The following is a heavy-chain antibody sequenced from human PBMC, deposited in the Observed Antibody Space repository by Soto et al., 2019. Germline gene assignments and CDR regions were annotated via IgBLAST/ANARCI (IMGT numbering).Heavy chain of an antibody. J-gene: IGHJ1*01. V-gene: IGHV1-69*01. D-gene: IGHD1-20*01. Sequence: QAQLMQSGAEVKKPGSSVKVSCKASGGTFSGYAITWVRQAPGQGLEWMGGIIPLLGITDYGQKFQGRITIAADESTSTAYMDLRGLRSEDTAVYYCARDPRSITGTTSSEDFQHWGQGTLVSVSS. CDR3: ARDPRSITGTTSSEDFQH. CDR1: GGTFSGYA. CDR2: IIPLLGIT.